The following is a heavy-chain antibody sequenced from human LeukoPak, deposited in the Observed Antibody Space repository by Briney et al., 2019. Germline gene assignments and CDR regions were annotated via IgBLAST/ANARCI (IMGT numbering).Heavy chain of an antibody. D-gene: IGHD3-10*01. CDR2: IIPIFGTA. CDR1: GGTFSSYA. Sequence: ASVKVSCKASGGTFSSYAISWVRQAPGQGLEWMGGIIPIFGTANYAQKFQGRVTITADESTSTAYMELSSLRSEDTAVYYCARDNPSELLWFGELPDWGQGTLVTVSS. CDR3: ARDNPSELLWFGELPD. J-gene: IGHJ4*02. V-gene: IGHV1-69*01.